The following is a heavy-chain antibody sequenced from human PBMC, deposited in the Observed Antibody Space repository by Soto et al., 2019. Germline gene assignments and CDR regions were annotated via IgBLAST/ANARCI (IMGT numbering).Heavy chain of an antibody. CDR2: INHSGST. CDR3: ARGRRYCSSTSCYTRIAVAGTAAFDI. V-gene: IGHV4-34*01. CDR1: GGSFSGYY. D-gene: IGHD2-2*02. J-gene: IGHJ3*02. Sequence: QVQLQQWGAGLLKPSETLSLTCAVYGGSFSGYYWSWIRQPPGKGLEWMGEINHSGSTNYNPSLKSRVTISVDTSKNQFSLKLSSVTAADTAVYYCARGRRYCSSTSCYTRIAVAGTAAFDIWGQGTMVTVSS.